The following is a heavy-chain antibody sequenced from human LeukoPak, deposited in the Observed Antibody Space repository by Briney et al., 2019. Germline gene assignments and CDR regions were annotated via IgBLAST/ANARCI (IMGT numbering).Heavy chain of an antibody. Sequence: SETLSLTCTVSGGSISSHYWSWIRQPPGKGLEWIGYIYYSGSTNYNPSLKSRVTISVDTSKNQFSLKLSSVTAADTAVYYCARGPALGSAPYYMDVWGKGTTVTVSS. CDR3: ARGPALGSAPYYMDV. CDR1: GGSISSHY. V-gene: IGHV4-59*11. J-gene: IGHJ6*03. CDR2: IYYSGST. D-gene: IGHD2-15*01.